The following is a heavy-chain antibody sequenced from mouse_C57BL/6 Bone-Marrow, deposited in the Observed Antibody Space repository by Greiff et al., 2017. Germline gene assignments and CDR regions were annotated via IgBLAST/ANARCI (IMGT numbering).Heavy chain of an antibody. J-gene: IGHJ1*03. CDR2: IYPGDGDT. CDR1: GYAFSSYW. CDR3: ARGDWEGYFDV. V-gene: IGHV1-80*01. Sequence: VQLQQSGAELVKPGASVKISCKASGYAFSSYWMNWVKQRPGKGLEWIGHIYPGDGDTNYNGKFKGKATLTADKSSSTAYMQLSSLTSEDSAVYFCARGDWEGYFDVWGTGTTVTVSS. D-gene: IGHD4-1*01.